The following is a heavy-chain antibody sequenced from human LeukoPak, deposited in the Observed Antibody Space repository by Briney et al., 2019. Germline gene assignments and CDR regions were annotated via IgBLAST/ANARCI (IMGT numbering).Heavy chain of an antibody. V-gene: IGHV4-38-2*01. CDR1: GFSISSDNY. CDR2: IYHTGST. CDR3: ARFSYYYYYMDV. Sequence: SETLSLTCAVSGFSISSDNYWGWIRQPPGKGLEWIGSIYHTGSTYYNPSLKSRVTISVDTSKKQFSLKLNSVTAADTAVYYCARFSYYYYYMDVWGRGTTVTVSS. J-gene: IGHJ6*03. D-gene: IGHD3-10*01.